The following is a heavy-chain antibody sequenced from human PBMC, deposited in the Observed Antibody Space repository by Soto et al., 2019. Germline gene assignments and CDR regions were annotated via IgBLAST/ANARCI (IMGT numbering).Heavy chain of an antibody. D-gene: IGHD3-10*01. CDR1: GGSFSGYY. V-gene: IGHV4-34*01. CDR3: ARGRGDGYNQNWYFDL. Sequence: QVHLQQWGAGLLKPSETLSLTCAVYGGSFSGYYWSWIRQPPGKGLEWIGEINNGGSSNYNPSLKSRCSMSVGTSNNQFSLKLTSVTAADTAVYYCARGRGDGYNQNWYFDLWGRGTLVTVSS. J-gene: IGHJ2*01. CDR2: INNGGSS.